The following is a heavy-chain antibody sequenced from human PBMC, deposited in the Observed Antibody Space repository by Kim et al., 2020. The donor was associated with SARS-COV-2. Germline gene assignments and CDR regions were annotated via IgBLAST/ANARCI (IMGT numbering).Heavy chain of an antibody. CDR2: IYYSGST. CDR1: GGSISSYY. V-gene: IGHV4-59*08. Sequence: SETLSLTCTVSGGSISSYYWSWIRQPPGKGLEWIGYIYYSGSTNYNPSLKSRVTISVDTSKNQFSLKLSSVTAADTAVYYCARRSSGSQYCSGGSCYLYWYFDLWGRGTLVTVSS. D-gene: IGHD2-15*01. J-gene: IGHJ2*01. CDR3: ARRSSGSQYCSGGSCYLYWYFDL.